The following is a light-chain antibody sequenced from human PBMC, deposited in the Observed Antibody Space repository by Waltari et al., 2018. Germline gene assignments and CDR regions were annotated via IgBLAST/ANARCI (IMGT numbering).Light chain of an antibody. V-gene: IGLV2-8*01. CDR1: SGDIAGYNF. J-gene: IGLJ3*02. CDR2: EVT. CDR3: CSYAGSNNVV. Sequence: QSALTQPPSASGSPGPSVTIPCTGTSGDIAGYNFFSWYQQHPGKAPKVVIYEVTKRPSGVPDRFSGSKSGNTASLTVSGLQSGDEADYYCCSYAGSNNVVFGGGTKLTVL.